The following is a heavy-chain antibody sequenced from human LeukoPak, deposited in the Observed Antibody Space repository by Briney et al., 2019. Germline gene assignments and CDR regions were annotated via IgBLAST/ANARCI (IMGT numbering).Heavy chain of an antibody. CDR3: ARGSGHSYGYPFDY. CDR2: IYTSGST. J-gene: IGHJ4*02. CDR1: GGSISTYY. Sequence: PSETLSLTCTVSGGSISTYYWSWIRQPARKGLEWIGRIYTSGSTNYNPSLKSRVTMSVDTSKNQFSLKLTSVSAADTAVYYCARGSGHSYGYPFDYWGQGTLVTVSS. D-gene: IGHD5-18*01. V-gene: IGHV4-4*07.